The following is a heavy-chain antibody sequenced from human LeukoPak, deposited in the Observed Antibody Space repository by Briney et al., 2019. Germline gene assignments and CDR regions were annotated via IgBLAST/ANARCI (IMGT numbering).Heavy chain of an antibody. CDR2: IYTSVTT. CDR1: GGSISSGSYY. V-gene: IGHV4-61*02. Sequence: PSQTLSLTCTVSGGSISSGSYYWSWIRQPAGKGLEWIGRIYTSVTTNYHPSLKSRVTISVDTSKNQFSLKLSSVTAADTAVYYCARDLAGVDYWGQGTLVTVSS. D-gene: IGHD6-19*01. J-gene: IGHJ4*02. CDR3: ARDLAGVDY.